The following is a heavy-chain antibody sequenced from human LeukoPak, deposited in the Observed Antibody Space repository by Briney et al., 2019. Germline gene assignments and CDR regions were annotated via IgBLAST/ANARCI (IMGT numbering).Heavy chain of an antibody. J-gene: IGHJ4*02. CDR1: GFTFSSYA. V-gene: IGHV3-23*01. CDR2: ISGSGGST. Sequence: GGSLRLSCAASGFTFSSYAMSWVRQAPGKGLEWVSAISGSGGSTYYADSVKGRFTISRDNSKNTLYLQMNSLRAEDTAVYYCAKWASRYCDSSGYHRNWGQGTLVTVSS. CDR3: AKWASRYCDSSGYHRN. D-gene: IGHD3-22*01.